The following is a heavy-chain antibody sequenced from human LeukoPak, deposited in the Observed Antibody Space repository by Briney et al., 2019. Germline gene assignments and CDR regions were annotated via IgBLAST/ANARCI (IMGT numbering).Heavy chain of an antibody. D-gene: IGHD2-2*01. CDR2: FDPEDGAT. V-gene: IGHV1-24*01. Sequence: PSVNLSRTVSRYTLTELSMHWMLQPPQKRLELTCGFDPEDGATIYEQKFQGRVTMTEDTSTDKAYMELSSLRSEDTAVYYCATGTGDCSSTSCHPPFYYYGMDVWGKGTTVTVSS. CDR1: RYTLTELS. CDR3: ATGTGDCSSTSCHPPFYYYGMDV. J-gene: IGHJ6*04.